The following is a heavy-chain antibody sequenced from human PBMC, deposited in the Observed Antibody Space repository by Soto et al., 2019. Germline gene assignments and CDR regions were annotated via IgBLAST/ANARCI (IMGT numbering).Heavy chain of an antibody. Sequence: SETLSLTCTVSGGSISSSNYYWGWVRQPPGKSLEWIATIYYSGNTYYSPSLKSRVSISIDTSRNQFSLKLNSVTAADTAVYNCVRLGYGSWNSYFDYWGQGTLVTVSS. D-gene: IGHD1-7*01. CDR3: VRLGYGSWNSYFDY. V-gene: IGHV4-39*01. J-gene: IGHJ4*02. CDR1: GGSISSSNYY. CDR2: IYYSGNT.